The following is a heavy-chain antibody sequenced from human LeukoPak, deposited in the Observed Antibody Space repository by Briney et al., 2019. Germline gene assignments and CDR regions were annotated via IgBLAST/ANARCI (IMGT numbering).Heavy chain of an antibody. CDR2: ISWNSASM. Sequence: GGSLRLSCATSGFTFDAYAMHWVRQAPGKGLEWVSGISWNSASMAYADSVKGRFTISRDNAKNSLYLRMNSLRAEDTALYYCVTDTYYGSGSHHPRRFDYWGQGTLVTVSS. J-gene: IGHJ4*02. V-gene: IGHV3-9*01. CDR3: VTDTYYGSGSHHPRRFDY. D-gene: IGHD3-10*01. CDR1: GFTFDAYA.